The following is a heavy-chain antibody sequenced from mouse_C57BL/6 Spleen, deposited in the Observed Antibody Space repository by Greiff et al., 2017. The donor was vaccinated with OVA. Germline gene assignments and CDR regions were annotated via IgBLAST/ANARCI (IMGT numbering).Heavy chain of an antibody. CDR3: ARERDYNYFDY. CDR1: GYTFTSYW. D-gene: IGHD2-4*01. Sequence: QVQLKQSGAELVKPGASVKLSCKASGYTFTSYWMHWVKQRPGKGLEWIGYINPSSGYTKYNQKFKDKATLTADKSSRTAYMQMSSLTYEDSAVYYCARERDYNYFDYWGQGTTLTVSS. V-gene: IGHV1-7*01. J-gene: IGHJ2*01. CDR2: INPSSGYT.